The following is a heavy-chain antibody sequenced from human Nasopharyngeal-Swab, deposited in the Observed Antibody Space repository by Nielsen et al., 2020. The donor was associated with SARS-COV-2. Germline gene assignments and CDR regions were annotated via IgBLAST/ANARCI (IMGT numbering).Heavy chain of an antibody. D-gene: IGHD3-3*01. V-gene: IGHV4-30-4*01. Sequence: WIRQPPGKGLEWIGYIYYSGSTYYNPSLKSRVTISVDTSKNQFSLKLSSVTAAGTTVYYCARDGYDFWSGYLRGTGRYYYYYYMDVWGKGTTVHRLL. CDR2: IYYSGST. CDR3: ARDGYDFWSGYLRGTGRYYYYYYMDV. J-gene: IGHJ6*03.